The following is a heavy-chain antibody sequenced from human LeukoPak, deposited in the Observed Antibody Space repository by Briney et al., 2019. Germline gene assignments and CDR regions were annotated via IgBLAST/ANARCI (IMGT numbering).Heavy chain of an antibody. CDR1: GFTFSSYW. CDR3: AKVPWGVVVPAANWFDP. Sequence: GGSLRLSCAASGFTFSSYWMHWVRQAPGKGLVWVSRINSDGSSTSYADSVKGRFTISRDNAKNTLYLQMNSLRAEDTAVYYCAKVPWGVVVPAANWFDPWGQGTLVTVSS. D-gene: IGHD2-2*01. CDR2: INSDGSST. V-gene: IGHV3-74*01. J-gene: IGHJ5*02.